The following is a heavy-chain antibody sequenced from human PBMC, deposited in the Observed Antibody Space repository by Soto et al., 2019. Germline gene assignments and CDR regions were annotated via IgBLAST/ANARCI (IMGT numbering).Heavy chain of an antibody. D-gene: IGHD2-21*02. CDR3: ARHGRNGGDSRALHYFDY. CDR2: MSATGRTS. J-gene: IGHJ4*02. CDR1: GFNLNHYA. Sequence: PGGSLRLSCAASGFNLNHYAMTWVRQAPGKGPEWVSSMSATGRTSFYADSVKGRFTISRDNSKNTLYLQMNSLRAEDTAVYYCARHGRNGGDSRALHYFDYWGQGTLVTVSS. V-gene: IGHV3-23*01.